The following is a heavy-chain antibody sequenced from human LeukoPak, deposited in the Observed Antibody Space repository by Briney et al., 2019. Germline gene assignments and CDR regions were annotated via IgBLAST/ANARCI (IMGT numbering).Heavy chain of an antibody. D-gene: IGHD5/OR15-5a*01. J-gene: IGHJ4*02. CDR3: ARDPSVIDN. CDR2: ISSSSGMI. Sequence: PGGSLRLSCAASGFTFSIHNMNWVRQAPGKGLEWVSYISSSSGMIFYADSVKGRFTISRDNAKNSLYLQMNSLRAEDTAVYYCARDPSVIDNWGQGTLDTVSS. CDR1: GFTFSIHN. V-gene: IGHV3-48*01.